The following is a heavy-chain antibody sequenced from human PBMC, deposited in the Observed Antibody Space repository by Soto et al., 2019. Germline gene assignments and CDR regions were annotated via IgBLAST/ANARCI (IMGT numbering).Heavy chain of an antibody. CDR1: GGTFSTFG. V-gene: IGHV1-69*01. Sequence: QVQLVQSGAEVKKTGSSVKVSCKTSGGTFSTFGISWVRKAPGQGLEWMGGIIPFFGTAEYSQKFEDRITITADESTNTVYMDLRSLTSEDTAIYYCARTAPMDAGDKYYYDFWGQGALVTVSS. D-gene: IGHD3-16*01. CDR2: IIPFFGTA. J-gene: IGHJ4*02. CDR3: ARTAPMDAGDKYYYDF.